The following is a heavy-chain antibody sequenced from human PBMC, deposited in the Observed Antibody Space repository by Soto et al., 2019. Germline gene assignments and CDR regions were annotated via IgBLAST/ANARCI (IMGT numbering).Heavy chain of an antibody. J-gene: IGHJ6*01. CDR1: GYTFTGYY. V-gene: IGHV1-2*02. CDR3: ALSFSQTNIDV. Sequence: QVQLVQSGPEVGKPGASVKVSCKAFGYTFTGYYLHWVRQAPGQGLEWMGYINPDSGRTRYAQKFQGTVTMTRDTSITTAYLELSSLKYDDSAIFYCALSFSQTNIDVWGQGTTVIVSS. CDR2: INPDSGRT.